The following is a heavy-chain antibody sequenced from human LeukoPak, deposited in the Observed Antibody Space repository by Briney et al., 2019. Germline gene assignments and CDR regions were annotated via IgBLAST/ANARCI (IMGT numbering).Heavy chain of an antibody. D-gene: IGHD6-13*01. CDR1: SGPFRGDS. Sequence: PSENLSLTCAVSSGPFRGDSWTWIRQPPGKGLEWIGEINHSGNSNYNPSLTSRVTISVDRSKNQFALRRNSVTTADTAIYYCATEGLAGTGTQWHVVDFWGQGTMVTVSS. CDR2: INHSGNS. CDR3: ATEGLAGTGTQWHVVDF. V-gene: IGHV4-34*01. J-gene: IGHJ3*01.